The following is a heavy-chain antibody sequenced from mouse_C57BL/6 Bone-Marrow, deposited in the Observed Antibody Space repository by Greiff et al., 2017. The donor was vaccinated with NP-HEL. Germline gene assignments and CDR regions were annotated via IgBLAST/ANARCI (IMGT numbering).Heavy chain of an antibody. CDR2: ISDGGSYT. Sequence: EVKLMESGGGLVKPGGSLKLSCAASGFTFSSYAMSWVRQTPEKRLEWVATISDGGSYTYYPDNVKGRFTISRDNAKNNLYLQMSHLKSEDTAMYYCARDHYEGAWFAYWGQGTLVTVSA. CDR1: GFTFSSYA. D-gene: IGHD1-1*01. V-gene: IGHV5-4*01. CDR3: ARDHYEGAWFAY. J-gene: IGHJ3*01.